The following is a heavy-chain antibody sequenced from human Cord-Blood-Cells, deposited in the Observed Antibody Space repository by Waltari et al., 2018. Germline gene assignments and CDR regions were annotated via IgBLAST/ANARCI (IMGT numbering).Heavy chain of an antibody. V-gene: IGHV5-51*01. D-gene: IGHD6-6*01. CDR1: GYSFTSYW. J-gene: IGHJ2*01. CDR3: ARRADIAARHWYFDL. CDR2: IYPGDSDT. Sequence: EVQLVQSGAEVKKPGESLKISCKGSGYSFTSYWIDWVRPMPGKGLEWMGIIYPGDSDTRYSPSFQGQVTISADKSISTAYLQWSSLKASDTAMYYCARRADIAARHWYFDLWGRGTLVTVSS.